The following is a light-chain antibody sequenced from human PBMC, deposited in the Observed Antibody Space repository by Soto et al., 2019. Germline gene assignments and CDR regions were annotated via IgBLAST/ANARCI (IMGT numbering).Light chain of an antibody. CDR2: GDN. CDR3: CSYAGNSTWV. J-gene: IGLJ3*02. V-gene: IGLV2-23*01. Sequence: QSALTQPASVSGSPGQSITISCTGTSSDVGNFDLVFWYQHHPDKAPKAIIFGDNKRPSGVSNRFSGSKSGNTASLTVSGLQPEDEAHYYCCSYAGNSTWVFGGGTKLTVL. CDR1: SSDVGNFDL.